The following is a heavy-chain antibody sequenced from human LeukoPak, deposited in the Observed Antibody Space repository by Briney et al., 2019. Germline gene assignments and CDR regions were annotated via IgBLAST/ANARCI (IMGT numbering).Heavy chain of an antibody. D-gene: IGHD6-13*01. J-gene: IGHJ4*02. CDR2: IYYSGST. V-gene: IGHV4-61*05. Sequence: SETLSLTCTVSSASISSSPYYWGWIRQSPGKGLEWIGYIYYSGSTNYNPSLKSRVTISVDTSKNQFSLKLSSVTAADTAVYYCARSISSSWYYFDYWGQGTLVTVSS. CDR3: ARSISSSWYYFDY. CDR1: SASISSSPYY.